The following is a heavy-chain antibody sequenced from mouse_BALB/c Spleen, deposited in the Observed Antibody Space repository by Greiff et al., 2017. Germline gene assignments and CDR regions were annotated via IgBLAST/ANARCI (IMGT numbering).Heavy chain of an antibody. CDR1: GFTFSDYY. V-gene: IGHV5-4*02. Sequence: EVQLVESGGGLVKPGGSLKLSCAASGFTFSDYYMYWVRQTPEKRLEWVATISDGGSYTYYPDSVKGRFTISRDNAKNNLYLQMSSLKSEDTAMYYCARDGYDYDGGAMDYWGQGTSVTVSS. D-gene: IGHD2-4*01. CDR2: ISDGGSYT. J-gene: IGHJ4*01. CDR3: ARDGYDYDGGAMDY.